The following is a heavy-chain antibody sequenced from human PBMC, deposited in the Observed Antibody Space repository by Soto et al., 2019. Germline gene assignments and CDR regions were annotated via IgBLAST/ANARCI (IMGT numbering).Heavy chain of an antibody. J-gene: IGHJ4*02. Sequence: QVQLQQWGAGLLKPSETLSLTCAVYGGSFSGYYWSWIRQPPGKGLEWIGEINHSGSTNYNPSLKSRVTISVDTCKNQFSLKLSSVTAADTAVYYCARGFYTSPFDYWGQGTLVTVSS. V-gene: IGHV4-34*01. CDR2: INHSGST. D-gene: IGHD2-2*02. CDR3: ARGFYTSPFDY. CDR1: GGSFSGYY.